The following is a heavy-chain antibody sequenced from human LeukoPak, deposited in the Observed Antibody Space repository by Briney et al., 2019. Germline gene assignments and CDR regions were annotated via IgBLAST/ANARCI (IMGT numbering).Heavy chain of an antibody. V-gene: IGHV3-21*01. CDR1: EFTFSSYV. CDR2: ISSSSSYI. J-gene: IGHJ5*02. D-gene: IGHD1-26*01. CDR3: ARYSGIAGFDP. Sequence: GGSLRLSCVASEFTFSSYVMNWVRQAPGKGLEWVSSISSSSSYIYYADSVKGRFTISRDNAKNSLYLQMNSLRAEDTAVYYCARYSGIAGFDPWGQGTLVTVSS.